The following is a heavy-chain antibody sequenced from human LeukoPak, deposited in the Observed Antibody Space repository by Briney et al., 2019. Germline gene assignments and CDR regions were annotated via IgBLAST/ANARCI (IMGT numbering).Heavy chain of an antibody. Sequence: GGSLRLSCAASGFIVSSNYMSWVRQAPGKGLEWVSVIYSGGSTYYADSVKGRFTISRDNSKNTLYLQMNSLRAEDTAVYYCARGFLGVVTYDYWGQGTLVTVSS. D-gene: IGHD3-3*01. CDR1: GFIVSSNY. CDR2: IYSGGST. CDR3: ARGFLGVVTYDY. V-gene: IGHV3-53*01. J-gene: IGHJ4*02.